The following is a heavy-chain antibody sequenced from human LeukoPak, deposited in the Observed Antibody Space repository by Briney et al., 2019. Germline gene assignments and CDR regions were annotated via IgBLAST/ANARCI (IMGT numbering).Heavy chain of an antibody. CDR3: ARYLGYCSGGSCYFDY. V-gene: IGHV1-18*01. Sequence: ASVKVSCKASGYTFTSYGISWVRQAPGQGLEWMGWISAYNGNTNYAQKLQGRVTMTTDPSTSTAYMELRSLRSDDTAVYYCARYLGYCSGGSCYFDYWGQGTLVTVSS. CDR1: GYTFTSYG. D-gene: IGHD2-15*01. CDR2: ISAYNGNT. J-gene: IGHJ4*02.